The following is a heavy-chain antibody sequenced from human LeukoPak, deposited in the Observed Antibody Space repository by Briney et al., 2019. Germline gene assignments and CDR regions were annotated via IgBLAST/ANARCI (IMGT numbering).Heavy chain of an antibody. Sequence: GGSLRLSCAASGFTFSSYWMHWVRQAPGKGLVWVSRINSDGSSTSYADSVKGRFTISRDNAKNTLYLQMNSLRAEDTAVYYCAREDYYDSSGYLPIDAFDIWGQGTMVTVSS. CDR3: AREDYYDSSGYLPIDAFDI. CDR1: GFTFSSYW. D-gene: IGHD3-22*01. J-gene: IGHJ3*02. V-gene: IGHV3-74*01. CDR2: INSDGSST.